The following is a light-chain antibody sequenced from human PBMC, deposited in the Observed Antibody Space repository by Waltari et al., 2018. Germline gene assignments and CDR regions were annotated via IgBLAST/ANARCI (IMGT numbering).Light chain of an antibody. Sequence: DIVMTQSPDSLAVSLGERATINGKASQSVLHRSNMRNHLAWYQHKRGQPPKLIIYWAPTRESGVPDRFSGSGSGTDFTLTINSLQPEDAAVYYCQQYYTSPALTFGGGTTVEIK. J-gene: IGKJ4*01. CDR3: QQYYTSPALT. CDR1: QSVLHRSNMRNH. CDR2: WAP. V-gene: IGKV4-1*01.